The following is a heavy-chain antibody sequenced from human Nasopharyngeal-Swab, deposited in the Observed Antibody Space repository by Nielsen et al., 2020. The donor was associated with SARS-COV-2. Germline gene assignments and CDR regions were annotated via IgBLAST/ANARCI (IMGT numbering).Heavy chain of an antibody. J-gene: IGHJ4*02. CDR3: ARDWRQLVSYYFDY. Sequence: GESLKISCAASGFTFSSYAMHWVRQAPGKGLEWVAVISHDGSNKYYADSVKGRFTISRDNSKNTLYLQMNSLRAEDTAVYYCARDWRQLVSYYFDYWGQGTLVTVSS. D-gene: IGHD6-13*01. CDR1: GFTFSSYA. V-gene: IGHV3-30-3*01. CDR2: ISHDGSNK.